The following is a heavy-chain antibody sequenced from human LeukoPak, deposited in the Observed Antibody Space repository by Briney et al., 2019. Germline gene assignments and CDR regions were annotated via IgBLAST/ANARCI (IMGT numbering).Heavy chain of an antibody. J-gene: IGHJ4*02. V-gene: IGHV3-15*01. CDR1: GFTFSNAW. CDR2: IKSKTDGGTT. CDR3: TTRAH. Sequence: GGSLRLSCAASGFTFSNAWMSWVRQAPGKGLEWDGRIKSKTDGGTTDYAAPVKGRFTISRDDSKNTLYLQMNSLKTEDTAVYYCTTRAHWGQGTLVTVSS.